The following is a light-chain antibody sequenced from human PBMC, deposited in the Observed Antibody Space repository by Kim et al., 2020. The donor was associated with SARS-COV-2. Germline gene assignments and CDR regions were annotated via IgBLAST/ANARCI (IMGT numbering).Light chain of an antibody. CDR3: QAWDSSAVV. J-gene: IGLJ2*01. Sequence: SVSPGQTARITCSGDKLGDKYAFWYPQKPCQSPVLVMFQHDKRPSGISQRFSGSNSGNTAILTISGTRTIDEADYYCQAWDSSAVVFGGGTQLTVL. CDR2: QHD. CDR1: KLGDKY. V-gene: IGLV3-1*01.